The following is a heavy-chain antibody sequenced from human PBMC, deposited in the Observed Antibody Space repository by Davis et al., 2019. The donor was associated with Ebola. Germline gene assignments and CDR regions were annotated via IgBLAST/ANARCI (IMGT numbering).Heavy chain of an antibody. Sequence: MPSETLSLTCTVSGGSISSYYWSWIRQPPGKGLEWIGYMYYSGSTNQNPSLKSRVTISVDTSKNQFSLKLSSVTAADTAVYYCARGWGYCSSTSCYSLYYGMDVWGQGTTVTVSS. D-gene: IGHD2-2*01. J-gene: IGHJ6*02. CDR2: MYYSGST. CDR3: ARGWGYCSSTSCYSLYYGMDV. V-gene: IGHV4-59*08. CDR1: GGSISSYY.